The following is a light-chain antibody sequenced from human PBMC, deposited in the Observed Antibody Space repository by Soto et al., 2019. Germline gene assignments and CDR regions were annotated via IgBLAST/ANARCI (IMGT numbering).Light chain of an antibody. J-gene: IGKJ1*01. V-gene: IGKV1-39*01. CDR2: AAA. CDR1: QSINNQ. CDR3: QQSYSTPPWT. Sequence: DIQMTQFPSTLSASVGDRVTIPCRASQSINNQLAWYQQKPGKAPKLLIYAAANLQSGVPSRFSGSGSGTDFTLTISSLQPEDFATYFCQQSYSTPPWTFGQGTKVDIK.